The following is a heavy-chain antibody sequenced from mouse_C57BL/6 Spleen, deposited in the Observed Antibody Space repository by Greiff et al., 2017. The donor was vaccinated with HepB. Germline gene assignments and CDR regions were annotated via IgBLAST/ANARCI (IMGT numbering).Heavy chain of an antibody. D-gene: IGHD1-1*01. CDR3: ARDPEYYGSSYGYCDV. J-gene: IGHJ1*03. Sequence: VQLQQSGPELVKPGASVKISCKASGYAFSSPWMNWVKQRPGKGLEWIGRIYPGDGDTNYTGKFKGKATLTADKSSSTAYMQLSSLTSEDSAVYFWARDPEYYGSSYGYCDVWGTGTTVTVSS. CDR2: IYPGDGDT. CDR1: GYAFSSPW. V-gene: IGHV1-82*01.